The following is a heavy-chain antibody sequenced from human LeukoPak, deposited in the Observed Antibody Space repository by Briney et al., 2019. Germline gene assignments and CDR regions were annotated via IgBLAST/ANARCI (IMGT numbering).Heavy chain of an antibody. D-gene: IGHD2-21*02. CDR2: MNPNSGNT. CDR1: GYTFTSYD. J-gene: IGHJ3*02. V-gene: IGHV1-8*03. CDR3: ATHIVVVTAIDAFDI. Sequence: ASVKVSCKASGYTFTSYDINWVRQATGQGLEWMGWMNPNSGNTGYAQKFQGRVTITRNTSISTAYMELSSLRSEDTAVYYCATHIVVVTAIDAFDIWGQGTMVTVSS.